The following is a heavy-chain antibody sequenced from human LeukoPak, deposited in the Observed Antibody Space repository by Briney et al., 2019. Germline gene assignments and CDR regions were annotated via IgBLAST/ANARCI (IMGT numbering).Heavy chain of an antibody. CDR2: ISWNSGSI. CDR3: AKDIHYDSSGCFDY. CDR1: GFTFDDYA. J-gene: IGHJ4*02. V-gene: IGHV3-9*01. D-gene: IGHD3-22*01. Sequence: GGSLRLSCEASGFTFDDYAMHWVRQPPGKGLEWVSGISWNSGSIGYADSVKGRFTISGDNAKNSLYLQMNSLRAEDTALYYCAKDIHYDSSGCFDYWGQGTLVTVSS.